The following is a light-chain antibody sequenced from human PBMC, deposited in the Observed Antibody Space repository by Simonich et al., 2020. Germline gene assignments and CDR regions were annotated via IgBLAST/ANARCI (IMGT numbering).Light chain of an antibody. Sequence: QSARTQPRSVSGSPGQSVTISCTGTSSDVGGYNYVSWYQQHPGKAPKLMIYDVSKRPSGVPDRFSGSKSGNTASLTISGLQAEDEADYYCCSYAGSYTLVFGGGTKLTVL. CDR1: SSDVGGYNY. CDR2: DVS. CDR3: CSYAGSYTLV. J-gene: IGLJ2*01. V-gene: IGLV2-11*01.